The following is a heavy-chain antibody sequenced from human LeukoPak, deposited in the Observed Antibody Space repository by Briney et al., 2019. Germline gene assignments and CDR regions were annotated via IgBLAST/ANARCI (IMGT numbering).Heavy chain of an antibody. D-gene: IGHD2/OR15-2a*01. V-gene: IGHV3-23*01. CDR1: GFTFSSSW. CDR2: ISNSGDNT. J-gene: IGHJ4*02. Sequence: GGSLRLSCVASGFTFSSSWMSWVRQAPGKGLEWVSAISNSGDNTYYPDSGRGRFTISRDNSRDILFLQMNSLRAEDTAIYYCAEKNYHNLDYWGQGTLVTVSS. CDR3: AEKNYHNLDY.